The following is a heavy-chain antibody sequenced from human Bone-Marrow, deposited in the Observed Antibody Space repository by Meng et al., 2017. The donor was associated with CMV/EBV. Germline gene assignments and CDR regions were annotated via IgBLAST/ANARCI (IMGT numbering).Heavy chain of an antibody. CDR2: ISYDGSNK. J-gene: IGHJ5*02. CDR3: ARAGDGYNYLS. D-gene: IGHD5-24*01. CDR1: GVTFSSYA. V-gene: IGHV3-30-3*01. Sequence: CAASGVTFSSYAMHWVRQAPGKGLEWVAVISYDGSNKYYADSVKGRFTISRDNSKNTLYLQMNSLRAEDTAVYYCARAGDGYNYLSWGQGTLVTVSS.